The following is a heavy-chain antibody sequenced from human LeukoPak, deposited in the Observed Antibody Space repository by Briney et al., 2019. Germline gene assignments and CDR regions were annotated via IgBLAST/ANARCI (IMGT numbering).Heavy chain of an antibody. CDR3: ATDLSSAEDY. CDR1: GGTFSSYA. CDR2: IIPIFGTA. J-gene: IGHJ4*02. D-gene: IGHD3-10*01. V-gene: IGHV1-69*13. Sequence: SVEVSCKASGGTFSSYAISWVRQAPGQGLEWMGGIIPIFGTANYAQKFQGRVTITADESTSTAYMELSSLRSEDTAVYYCATDLSSAEDYWGQGTLVTVSS.